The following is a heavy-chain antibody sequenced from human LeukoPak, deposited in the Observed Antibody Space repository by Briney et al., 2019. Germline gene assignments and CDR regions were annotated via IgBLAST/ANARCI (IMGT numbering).Heavy chain of an antibody. CDR1: GSSLTSDYF. J-gene: IGHJ4*02. CDR2: IYYSWGM. D-gene: IGHD1-1*01. Sequence: SETLSLTCDVSGSSLTSDYFWGWIRQPPGKRLEWIATIYYSWGMYFNPSLKSRVTISLDASKCQYSLKMTTLTAADTAIYYCARNVTAGFFDYWGQGILVTVS. V-gene: IGHV4-38-2*01. CDR3: ARNVTAGFFDY.